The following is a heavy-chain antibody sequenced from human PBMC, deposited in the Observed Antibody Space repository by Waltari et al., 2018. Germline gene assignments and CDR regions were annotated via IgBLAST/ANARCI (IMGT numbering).Heavy chain of an antibody. CDR3: ARALEYSTQSYYYYYYMDV. Sequence: QVQLVQSGAEVKKPGASVKVSCKASGYTFTGYYMHWVRQAPGQGLEWMGGIIPIFGTANYAQKFQGRVTITADKSTSTAYMELSSLRSEDTAVYYCARALEYSTQSYYYYYYMDVWGKGTTVTVSS. CDR1: GYTFTGYY. CDR2: IIPIFGTA. V-gene: IGHV1-69*06. J-gene: IGHJ6*03. D-gene: IGHD4-4*01.